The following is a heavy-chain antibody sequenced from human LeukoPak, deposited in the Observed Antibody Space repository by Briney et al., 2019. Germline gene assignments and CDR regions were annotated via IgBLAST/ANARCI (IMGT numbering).Heavy chain of an antibody. V-gene: IGHV3-21*01. CDR3: ARERRNYYDSSGYYNGFDY. Sequence: GGSLRLSCAASGCTFSSYSMNWVREAPGKGLEWVSSISSSSSYIYYADSVKGRFTISRDNAKNSLYLQMNSLRAEDTAVYYCARERRNYYDSSGYYNGFDYWGQGTLVTVSS. D-gene: IGHD3-22*01. J-gene: IGHJ4*02. CDR2: ISSSSSYI. CDR1: GCTFSSYS.